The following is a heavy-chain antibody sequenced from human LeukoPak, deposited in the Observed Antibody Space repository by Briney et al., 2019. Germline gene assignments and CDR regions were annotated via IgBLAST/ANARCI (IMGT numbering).Heavy chain of an antibody. D-gene: IGHD2-15*01. Sequence: PGGSLRLSCAASGFTFSSCAMHWVRQAPGKGLEWVAIIPYDGNNKYHADSVKGRFTISRDNSKNTLYLQMNSLRAEDTAVYYCAKGLLPNDYWGRGTLVTVSS. CDR1: GFTFSSCA. V-gene: IGHV3-30*04. J-gene: IGHJ4*02. CDR3: AKGLLPNDY. CDR2: IPYDGNNK.